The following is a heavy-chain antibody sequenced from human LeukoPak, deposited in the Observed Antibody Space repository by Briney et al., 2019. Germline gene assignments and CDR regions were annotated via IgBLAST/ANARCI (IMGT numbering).Heavy chain of an antibody. CDR1: GGSFSGYY. CDR3: ARCQYRKSTYYYMDV. Sequence: KPSETLSLTCAVYGGSFSGYYWSWIRQPPGKGLEWIGEINHSGSTNYNPSLKSRVSISVDTSKNQFSLKLSSVTAADTAVYYCARCQYRKSTYYYMDVWGKGTTVTVSS. D-gene: IGHD3-16*02. V-gene: IGHV4-34*01. CDR2: INHSGST. J-gene: IGHJ6*03.